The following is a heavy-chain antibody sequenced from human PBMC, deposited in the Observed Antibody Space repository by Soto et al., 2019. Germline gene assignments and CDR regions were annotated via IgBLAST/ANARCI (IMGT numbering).Heavy chain of an antibody. CDR2: IYHSGST. Sequence: SETLSLTCAVSGYSISSGYYWGWIRRPPGKGLEWIGSIYHSGSTYYNPSLKSRVTISVDTSKNQFSLKLSSVTAADTAVYYCARSIRFLEWLFVGYFEYWGQGTMVTVSS. CDR1: GYSISSGYY. V-gene: IGHV4-38-2*01. J-gene: IGHJ4*02. D-gene: IGHD3-3*01. CDR3: ARSIRFLEWLFVGYFEY.